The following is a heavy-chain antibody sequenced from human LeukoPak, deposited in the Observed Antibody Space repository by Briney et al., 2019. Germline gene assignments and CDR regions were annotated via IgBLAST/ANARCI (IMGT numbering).Heavy chain of an antibody. D-gene: IGHD2-2*01. Sequence: PSETLSLTCTVSGGSISSYYWSWIRQPPGKGLEWIGYIFYSGSTNYNPSLKSRVTISVDTSKNQFSLKLSSVTAADTAVYYCARVWLGVVPVVDYWGQGTLVTVSS. CDR1: GGSISSYY. CDR3: ARVWLGVVPVVDY. V-gene: IGHV4-59*08. CDR2: IFYSGST. J-gene: IGHJ4*02.